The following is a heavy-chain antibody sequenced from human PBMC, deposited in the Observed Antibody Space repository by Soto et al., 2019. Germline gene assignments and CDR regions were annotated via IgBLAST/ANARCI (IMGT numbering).Heavy chain of an antibody. CDR2: IYYSGST. CDR3: ARSPPGNHNWFDP. CDR1: GYSISSGYY. V-gene: IGHV4-31*11. D-gene: IGHD4-4*01. Sequence: LSLTCAVSGYSISSGYYWSWIRQHPGKGLEWIGYIYYSGSTYYNPSLKSRVTISVDTSKNQFSLKLSSVTAADTAVYYCARSPPGNHNWFDPWGQGTLVTVSS. J-gene: IGHJ5*02.